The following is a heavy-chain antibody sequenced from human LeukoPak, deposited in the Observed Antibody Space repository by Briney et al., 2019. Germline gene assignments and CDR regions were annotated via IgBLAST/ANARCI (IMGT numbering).Heavy chain of an antibody. CDR3: ARSIGGSESY. CDR2: IKQDGSVK. V-gene: IGHV3-7*01. CDR1: GFTFNIYA. D-gene: IGHD1-26*01. Sequence: GGSLRLSCAASGFTFNIYAMSWVRQAPGKGLEWVANIKQDGSVKYYVDSVKGRFTISRDNAKNSLYPQMNSLRAEDTAVYYCARSIGGSESYWGQGTLVTVSS. J-gene: IGHJ4*02.